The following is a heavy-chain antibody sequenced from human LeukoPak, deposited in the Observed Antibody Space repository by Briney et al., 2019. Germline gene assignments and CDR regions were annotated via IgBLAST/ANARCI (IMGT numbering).Heavy chain of an antibody. J-gene: IGHJ4*02. D-gene: IGHD6-19*01. Sequence: GGSLRLSCAASGLTVSSNYMSWVRQAPGKGLEWVSVIYSGGSTYYADSVKGRFTISRDNSKNTLYLQMNSLRAEDTAVYYCARSSGWYEGGYFDYWGQGTLVTVSS. CDR1: GLTVSSNY. V-gene: IGHV3-53*01. CDR3: ARSSGWYEGGYFDY. CDR2: IYSGGST.